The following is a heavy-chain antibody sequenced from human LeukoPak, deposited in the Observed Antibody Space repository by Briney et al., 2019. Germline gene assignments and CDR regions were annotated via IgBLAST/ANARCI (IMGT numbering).Heavy chain of an antibody. V-gene: IGHV3-33*01. CDR3: ARDAGWQLGYVSSGSPDY. Sequence: GGSLRLSCAASGFTFSSYGMHWVRQAPGKGLEWVAVIWYDGSNKYYADSVKGRFTISRDNSKNTLYLQMNSLRAEDTAVYYCARDAGWQLGYVSSGSPDYWGQGTLVTVSS. J-gene: IGHJ4*02. CDR1: GFTFSSYG. CDR2: IWYDGSNK. D-gene: IGHD3-22*01.